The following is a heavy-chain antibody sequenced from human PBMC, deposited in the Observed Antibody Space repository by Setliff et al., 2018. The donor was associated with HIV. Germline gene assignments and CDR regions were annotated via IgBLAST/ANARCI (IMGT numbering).Heavy chain of an antibody. D-gene: IGHD3-22*01. Sequence: SETLSLTCTVSGGSIRSSSYYWAWLRQSTGKGLEWIGSMFYSGRTYHNPSLKSRVTISIDTSKNQFSLNPTSVTAADTAVYYCAGRNMYYFDSRRGSFDYWGQGTLVTVSS. V-gene: IGHV4-39*07. CDR2: MFYSGRT. CDR3: AGRNMYYFDSRRGSFDY. J-gene: IGHJ4*02. CDR1: GGSIRSSSYY.